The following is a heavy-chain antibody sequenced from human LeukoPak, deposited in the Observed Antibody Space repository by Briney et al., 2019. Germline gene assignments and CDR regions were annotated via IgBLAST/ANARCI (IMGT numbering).Heavy chain of an antibody. CDR2: IWFGGSKK. Sequence: GVSLRLSCAACGFIFGVYGVHWVRQAPGKGLECVAVIWFGGSKKFYVDSLKGRFIISRDNARSMLFLEMNSLRAEDTAVYYCAKGNPFVKSHSFDHWGRGTPVTVSS. CDR1: GFIFGVYG. J-gene: IGHJ4*02. D-gene: IGHD1-14*01. V-gene: IGHV3-33*06. CDR3: AKGNPFVKSHSFDH.